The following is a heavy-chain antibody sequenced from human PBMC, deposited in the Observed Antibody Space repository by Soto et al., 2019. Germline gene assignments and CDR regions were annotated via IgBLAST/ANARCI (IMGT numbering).Heavy chain of an antibody. D-gene: IGHD1-1*01. CDR3: ARTSWKFLGPLYFDY. J-gene: IGHJ4*02. CDR1: GYSFSTYW. Sequence: PGESLKISCKGSGYSFSTYWIGWVRQMPGKGLEWMGIVYPGDSDIRYSPSFRGQVTISFDKSISTAYLQWSSLKASDTAIYYCARTSWKFLGPLYFDYWGQGTLVTVSS. V-gene: IGHV5-51*01. CDR2: VYPGDSDI.